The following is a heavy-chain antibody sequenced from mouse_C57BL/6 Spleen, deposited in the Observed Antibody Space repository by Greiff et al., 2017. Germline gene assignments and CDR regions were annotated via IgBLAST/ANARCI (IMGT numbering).Heavy chain of an antibody. CDR3: ASGGTMIHYYAMDY. V-gene: IGHV1-52*01. CDR2: IDPSDSET. Sequence: QVQLQQPGAELVRPGSSVKLSCKASGYTFTSYWMHWVKQRPIQGLEWIGNIDPSDSETHYNQKFKDKATLTVDKSSSTAYMQLSSLTSEDSAVYYCASGGTMIHYYAMDYWGQGTSVTVSS. CDR1: GYTFTSYW. D-gene: IGHD2-4*01. J-gene: IGHJ4*01.